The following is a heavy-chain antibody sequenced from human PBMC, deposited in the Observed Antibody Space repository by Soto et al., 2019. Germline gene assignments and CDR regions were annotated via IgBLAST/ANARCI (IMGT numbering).Heavy chain of an antibody. D-gene: IGHD2-8*02. CDR1: GASIGSGGW. Sequence: PSETLSLTCAVSGASIGSGGWWSWVRQPPGKGLEWIAEIFHDGNTNYSPFLKSRVTISVDKSQNQFSLNVYSVTAADTAVYYCARHEGWTGPDQWGQGTLVTVSS. CDR2: IFHDGNT. V-gene: IGHV4-4*02. CDR3: ARHEGWTGPDQ. J-gene: IGHJ5*02.